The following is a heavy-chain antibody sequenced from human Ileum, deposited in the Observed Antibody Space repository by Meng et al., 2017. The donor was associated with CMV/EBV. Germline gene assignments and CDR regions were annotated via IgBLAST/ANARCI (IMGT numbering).Heavy chain of an antibody. CDR3: ARGRWCENGVCTEDHNFFGP. CDR2: VYYTGNT. CDR1: GGSINTFY. V-gene: IGHV4-59*01. J-gene: IGHJ5*02. D-gene: IGHD2-8*01. Sequence: SETLSLTCTVSGGSINTFYWSWIRQPPGKGLAFIGNVYYTGNTNYNPSLKSRVTMSVDTTKKQVSLKLTSMSAADTAVYYCARGRWCENGVCTEDHNFFGPWGQGTLVTVSS.